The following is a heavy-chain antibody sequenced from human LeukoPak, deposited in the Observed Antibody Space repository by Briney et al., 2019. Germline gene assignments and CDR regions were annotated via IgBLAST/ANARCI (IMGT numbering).Heavy chain of an antibody. CDR2: FDPEDGET. J-gene: IGHJ4*02. V-gene: IGHV1-24*01. CDR3: ATAFPGTYPRFDY. Sequence: ASVKVSCKASRYTFTSYAMHWVRQAPGKGLEWMGGFDPEDGETIYAQKFQGRVTMTEDTSTDTAYMELSSLRSEDTAVYYCATAFPGTYPRFDYWGQGTLVTVSS. CDR1: RYTFTSYA. D-gene: IGHD1/OR15-1a*01.